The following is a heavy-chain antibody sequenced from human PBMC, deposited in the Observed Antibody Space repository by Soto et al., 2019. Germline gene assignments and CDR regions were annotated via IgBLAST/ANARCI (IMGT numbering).Heavy chain of an antibody. D-gene: IGHD6-13*01. CDR2: INSDGCST. CDR1: GFTFSSYW. V-gene: IGHV3-74*01. CDR3: AREEEQELVRNAFDI. Sequence: EVQLVESGGGLVQPGWSLRLSCAASGFTFSSYWMHWIRQAPGKGLVWVSRINSDGCSTSYAESVKGRFTISRDNAKNTLYRQMSSLRAEDTAVYSCAREEEQELVRNAFDIWGQGTMVTVSS. J-gene: IGHJ3*02.